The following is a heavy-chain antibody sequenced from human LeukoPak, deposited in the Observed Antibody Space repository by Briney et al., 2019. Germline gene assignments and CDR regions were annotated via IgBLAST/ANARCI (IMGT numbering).Heavy chain of an antibody. CDR2: ITHNGST. Sequence: SETLSLTCGVHGESLNDYYWSWIRQSPAKGLEWIGEITHNGSTTFNPSLESRLTISVDTSKNQFSLKLTSVTAADASVYFCARGFCRGESCYSGEYFQHWGQGTLVTVSS. V-gene: IGHV4-34*01. D-gene: IGHD2-15*01. CDR1: GESLNDYY. CDR3: ARGFCRGESCYSGEYFQH. J-gene: IGHJ1*01.